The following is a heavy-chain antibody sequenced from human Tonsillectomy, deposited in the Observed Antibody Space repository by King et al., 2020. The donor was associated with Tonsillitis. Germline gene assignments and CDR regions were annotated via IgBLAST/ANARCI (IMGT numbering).Heavy chain of an antibody. Sequence: VQLVESGGGLIQPGGSLRLSCAASGFTVSSNYMSWVRQAPGKGLEWVSVIYSGGSTYYADSVKGRFTISRDNSKNTLYLQMNSLRAEDTAVYYCAREGYYDSRGLDYWGQGTLVTVSS. CDR2: IYSGGST. V-gene: IGHV3-53*01. CDR1: GFTVSSNY. D-gene: IGHD3-22*01. J-gene: IGHJ4*02. CDR3: AREGYYDSRGLDY.